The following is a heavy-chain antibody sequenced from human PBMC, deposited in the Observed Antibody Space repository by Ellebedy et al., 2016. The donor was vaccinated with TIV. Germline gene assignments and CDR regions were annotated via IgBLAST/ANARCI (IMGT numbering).Heavy chain of an antibody. J-gene: IGHJ4*02. Sequence: SETLSLTCTVSGGSINNYYWSWIRQPPGKGLEWIGYIYYSGSTHYNPSFKIRVTISVDTSKSQFSLKLSSVTAADTAVYYCARTKAVAGTFCFDYWGQGTLVTVSS. CDR2: IYYSGST. CDR3: ARTKAVAGTFCFDY. D-gene: IGHD6-13*01. CDR1: GGSINNYY. V-gene: IGHV4-59*01.